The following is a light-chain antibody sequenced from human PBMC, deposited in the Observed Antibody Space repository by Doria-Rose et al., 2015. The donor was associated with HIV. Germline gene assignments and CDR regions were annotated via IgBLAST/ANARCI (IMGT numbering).Light chain of an antibody. J-gene: IGKJ3*01. CDR1: QSLLYTSKNY. CDR2: WAS. Sequence: DIQLTQSPESLGMSLGERATLNCKSNQSLLYTSKNYLAWYRQKPGQPPKLLIDWASTRQSGVPARFSGSGSGTDFTLTISSMEAEDVAVYYCQQYYDTPSFGPGTTVDIK. CDR3: QQYYDTPS. V-gene: IGKV4-1*01.